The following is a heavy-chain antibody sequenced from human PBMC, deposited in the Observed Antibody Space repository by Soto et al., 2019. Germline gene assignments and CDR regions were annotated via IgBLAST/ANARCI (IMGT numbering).Heavy chain of an antibody. CDR1: GGSVSSGDYY. CDR3: ARALGDCYDGRGYRQAYYFDY. D-gene: IGHD3-22*01. V-gene: IGHV4-61*08. Sequence: PSETLSLTCTVSGGSVSSGDYYWSWIRQSPGKGLEWIGNIYYRGGTSYNPSLKTRPTISADTSKKQVSLRLSSVTAADTAVYHCARALGDCYDGRGYRQAYYFDYWGQGTLVTVSS. J-gene: IGHJ4*02. CDR2: IYYRGGT.